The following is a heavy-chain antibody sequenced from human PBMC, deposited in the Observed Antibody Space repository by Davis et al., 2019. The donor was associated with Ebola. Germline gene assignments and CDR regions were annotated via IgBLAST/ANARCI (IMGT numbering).Heavy chain of an antibody. CDR1: GDSVSSHSAA. J-gene: IGHJ5*02. Sequence: SQTLSLTCAISGDSVSSHSAAWNWIRQSPSRGLEWLGRTYYRSKWYDDYAVSVKSRITINPDTSKNQFSLKLSSVSAADAAIYYCARGGVNWFDPWGQGILVTVSS. V-gene: IGHV6-1*01. CDR3: ARGGVNWFDP. CDR2: TYYRSKWYD.